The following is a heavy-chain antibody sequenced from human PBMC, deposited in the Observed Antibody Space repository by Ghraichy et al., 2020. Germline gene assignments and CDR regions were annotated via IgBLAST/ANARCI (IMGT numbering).Heavy chain of an antibody. CDR3: ARDEADGGFDF. Sequence: GGSLRLSCAGSGFTFSSYEMNWVRQAPGKGLEWVSYIRGTTSAIYYADSVKGRFTMSRDNAKSSLYLQMNSLRVEDTAVYYCARDEADGGFDFWGRGTLVTVSS. CDR2: IRGTTSAI. D-gene: IGHD3-10*01. J-gene: IGHJ4*02. CDR1: GFTFSSYE. V-gene: IGHV3-48*03.